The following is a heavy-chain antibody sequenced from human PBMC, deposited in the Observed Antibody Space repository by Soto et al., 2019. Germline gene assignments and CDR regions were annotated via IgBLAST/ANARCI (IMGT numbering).Heavy chain of an antibody. Sequence: EVHLVESGGGLVQPGGSLRLSCAASGFTFSNYWMSWVRQAPGKGLEWVANIKQDGRENYYVDSVKGRFTISRDNAKNSLYLQMNSLRAEDTSVYYCARGHYDFWSANWFDPWGQGTLVTVSS. CDR3: ARGHYDFWSANWFDP. D-gene: IGHD3-3*01. CDR1: GFTFSNYW. J-gene: IGHJ5*02. V-gene: IGHV3-7*03. CDR2: IKQDGREN.